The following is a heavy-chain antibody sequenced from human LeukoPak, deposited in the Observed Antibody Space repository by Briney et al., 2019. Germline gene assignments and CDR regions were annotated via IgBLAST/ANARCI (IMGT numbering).Heavy chain of an antibody. Sequence: GASVKVSCKASGYTFTGYYMHWVRQAPGQGLEWMGWINPNSGGTNYAQKFQGRVTMTRDTSISTAYMELSRLRSDDTAVYYCARDLANWNPSTNWFDPWGQGTLVTVSS. CDR3: ARDLANWNPSTNWFDP. V-gene: IGHV1-2*02. D-gene: IGHD1-20*01. CDR2: INPNSGGT. CDR1: GYTFTGYY. J-gene: IGHJ5*02.